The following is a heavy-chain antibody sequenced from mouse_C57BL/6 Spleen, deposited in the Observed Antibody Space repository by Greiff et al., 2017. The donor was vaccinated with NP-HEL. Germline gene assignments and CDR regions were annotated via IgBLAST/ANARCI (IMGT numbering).Heavy chain of an antibody. CDR2: INPNYGTT. J-gene: IGHJ1*03. D-gene: IGHD1-2*01. Sequence: EVKLVESGPELVKPGASVKISCKASGYSFTDYNMNWVKQSNGKSLEWIGVINPNYGTTSYNQKFKGKATLTVDQSSSTAYMQLNSLTSEDSAVYYCARSTAPYWYFDVWGTGTTVTVSS. CDR1: GYSFTDYN. CDR3: ARSTAPYWYFDV. V-gene: IGHV1-39*01.